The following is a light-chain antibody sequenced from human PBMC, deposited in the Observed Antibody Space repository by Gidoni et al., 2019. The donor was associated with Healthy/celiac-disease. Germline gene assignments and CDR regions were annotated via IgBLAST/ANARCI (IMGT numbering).Light chain of an antibody. Sequence: SYELTQPPSVSVSPGQTASITCSGDKLGDKYACWYQQKPGQSPVLVIYQDSKRPSGIPERFSGSNSGNTAPLTIRGTQAMDEADYYCQAWDSSSYVFGTGTKVTVL. J-gene: IGLJ1*01. CDR3: QAWDSSSYV. CDR2: QDS. CDR1: KLGDKY. V-gene: IGLV3-1*01.